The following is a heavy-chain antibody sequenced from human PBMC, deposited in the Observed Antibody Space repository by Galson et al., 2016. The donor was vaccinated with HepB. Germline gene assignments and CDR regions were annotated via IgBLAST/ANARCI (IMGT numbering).Heavy chain of an antibody. D-gene: IGHD3-9*01. Sequence: SVRLSCAASGFTFSSYAMSWVRQAPGKGLEWVSSSGSGGPTYYADSVKGRFTISRDNSKNTLFLQMHSLRADDTAVYYCAESVLEYDILTGYYRRGADYWGQGTLVTVSS. CDR3: AESVLEYDILTGYYRRGADY. V-gene: IGHV3-23*01. CDR2: SGSGGPT. J-gene: IGHJ4*02. CDR1: GFTFSSYA.